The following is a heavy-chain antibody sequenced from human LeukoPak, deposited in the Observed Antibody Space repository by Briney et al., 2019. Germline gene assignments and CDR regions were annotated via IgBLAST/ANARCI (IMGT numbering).Heavy chain of an antibody. CDR2: INHSGST. D-gene: IGHD6-19*01. J-gene: IGHJ4*02. V-gene: IGHV4-34*01. CDR3: ASWQWSVDY. CDR1: GGSFSGYY. Sequence: PSETLSLTCAVYGGSFSGYYWSWIRQPPGKGLEWIGEINHSGSTNYNPSLKSRVTIPVDTSKNQFSLKLSSVTAADTAVYYCASWQWSVDYWGQGTLVTVSS.